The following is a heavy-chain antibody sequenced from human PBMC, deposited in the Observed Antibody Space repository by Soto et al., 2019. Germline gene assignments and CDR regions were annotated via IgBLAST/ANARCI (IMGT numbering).Heavy chain of an antibody. CDR3: AREVPGDYFDN. CDR1: GCSLSSGGHF. V-gene: IGHV4-30-4*01. D-gene: IGHD3-10*01. CDR2: IYYSGSP. Sequence: QVQPEEAGPGLVEPSPTLSPTCPFPGCSLSSGGHFLGWVRQSPGKGLEWIGYIYYSGSPYYNPPIKSRLTISVDTSKNQFSLKLSSVTAADTAVYYCAREVPGDYFDNWGQGTLVTVSS. J-gene: IGHJ4*02.